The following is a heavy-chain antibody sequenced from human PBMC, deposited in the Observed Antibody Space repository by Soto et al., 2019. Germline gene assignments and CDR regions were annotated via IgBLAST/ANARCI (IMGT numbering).Heavy chain of an antibody. CDR2: ISGSGGST. CDR1: GFTFSSYA. V-gene: IGHV3-23*01. J-gene: IGHJ4*02. CDR3: ANAPYDFWSGYPVDY. D-gene: IGHD3-3*01. Sequence: PGGSLRLSCAASGFTFSSYAMSWVRQAPGKGLEWVSAISGSGGSTYYADSVKGRFTISRDNSKNTLYLQMNSLRAEDTAVYYCANAPYDFWSGYPVDYWGQGTLVTVSS.